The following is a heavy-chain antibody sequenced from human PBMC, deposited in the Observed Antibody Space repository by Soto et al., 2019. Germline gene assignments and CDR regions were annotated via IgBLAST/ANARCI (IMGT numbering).Heavy chain of an antibody. CDR3: ARVPAAGIFDY. D-gene: IGHD6-13*01. Sequence: EVQLVESGGGLVQPGGSLRLSCAASGFTVSSNYMSCVRQAPGKGLEWVSVIYSGGSTYYADSVKGRFTISRDNSKNTLYLQMNSLRAEDTAVYYCARVPAAGIFDYWGQGTLVTVSS. V-gene: IGHV3-66*01. CDR1: GFTVSSNY. CDR2: IYSGGST. J-gene: IGHJ4*02.